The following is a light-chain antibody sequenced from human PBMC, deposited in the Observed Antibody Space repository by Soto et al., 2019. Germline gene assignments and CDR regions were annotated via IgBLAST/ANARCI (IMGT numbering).Light chain of an antibody. Sequence: QSALAQPASVSGSPGQSITISCTGTSDDVGAYNSVSWYQQLPHKAPQVILYKGTQRPSGVSSRFSGSTSGNAAYLTISGLQADDESDYFCCSSAPESTYAFGTGTKVTVL. CDR1: SDDVGAYNS. CDR3: CSSAPESTYA. CDR2: KGT. J-gene: IGLJ1*01. V-gene: IGLV2-23*01.